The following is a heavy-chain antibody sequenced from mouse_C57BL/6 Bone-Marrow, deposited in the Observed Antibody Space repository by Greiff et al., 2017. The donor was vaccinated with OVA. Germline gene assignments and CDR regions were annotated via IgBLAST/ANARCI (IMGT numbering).Heavy chain of an antibody. CDR2: IDPENGDT. CDR1: GFNIKDDY. Sequence: VQLQQSGAELVRTGASVKLSCTASGFNIKDDYMHWVKQRPEQGLEWIGWIDPENGDTEYASKFQGKAPITADTSSNTAYLQLSSLTSEDTAVYYCTTGWLGAYWGQGTLVTVSA. J-gene: IGHJ3*01. CDR3: TTGWLGAY. V-gene: IGHV14-4*01. D-gene: IGHD2-3*01.